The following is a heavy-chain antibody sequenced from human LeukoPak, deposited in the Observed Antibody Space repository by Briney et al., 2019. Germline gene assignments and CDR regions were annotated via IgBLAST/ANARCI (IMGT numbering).Heavy chain of an antibody. CDR3: ARSYYDSSGYNY. CDR2: MNPNSGNT. J-gene: IGHJ4*02. Sequence: GSVKVSCKASGYTFTSYDINWVRQATGQGLEWMGWMNPNSGNTGYAQKFQGRVTMTRNTSISTAYMELSSLRSEDTAVYYCARSYYDSSGYNYWGQGTLVTVSS. D-gene: IGHD3-22*01. V-gene: IGHV1-8*01. CDR1: GYTFTSYD.